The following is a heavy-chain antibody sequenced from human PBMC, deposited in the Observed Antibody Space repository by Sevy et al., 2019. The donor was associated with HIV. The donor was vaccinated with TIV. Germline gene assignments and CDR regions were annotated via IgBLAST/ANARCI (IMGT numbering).Heavy chain of an antibody. CDR2: ISGSDDSGSDDTI. J-gene: IGHJ6*02. CDR1: GFTLSDYY. V-gene: IGHV3-11*01. CDR3: ARDHVKDGKGGDYYYHAMDV. D-gene: IGHD3-16*01. Sequence: GGSLRLSCTASGFTLSDYYMSWIRQAPGKGLQWISYISGSDDSGSDDTIYYADSVKGRFTISRDNAKNSLYLQMSSLRADDTAVYYCARDHVKDGKGGDYYYHAMDVWGRGTTVTVSS.